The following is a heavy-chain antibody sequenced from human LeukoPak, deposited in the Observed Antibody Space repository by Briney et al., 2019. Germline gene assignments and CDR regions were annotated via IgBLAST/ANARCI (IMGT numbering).Heavy chain of an antibody. Sequence: SETLSLTCTVSGGSISSSSYYWGWIRQPPGKGLEWIGSIYYSGSTYYNPSLKSRVTISVDTSKNQFSLKLSSVTAADTAVYYCARSYSSGWYHSGYFDYWGQGTLVSVSS. CDR2: IYYSGST. CDR1: GGSISSSSYY. CDR3: ARSYSSGWYHSGYFDY. J-gene: IGHJ4*02. D-gene: IGHD6-19*01. V-gene: IGHV4-39*07.